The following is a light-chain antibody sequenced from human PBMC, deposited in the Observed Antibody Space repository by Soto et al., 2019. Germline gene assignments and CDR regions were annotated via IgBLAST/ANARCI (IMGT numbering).Light chain of an antibody. J-gene: IGKJ4*01. V-gene: IGKV2-28*01. CDR1: QSLLHRNGYNY. CDR3: MQALQTPLT. CDR2: LGS. Sequence: DIVVTQSPLSLRVTPGQPASISCSSSQSLLHRNGYNYLDWYLQKPGQSPQLLIYLGSNRASGVPDRFSGSGSGTDFTLKISRVEAEDVGVYYCMQALQTPLTFGGGTKVEIK.